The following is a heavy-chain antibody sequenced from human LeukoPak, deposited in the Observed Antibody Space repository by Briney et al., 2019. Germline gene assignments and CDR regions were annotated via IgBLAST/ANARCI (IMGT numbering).Heavy chain of an antibody. Sequence: GGSLRLSCAASGFTISSNYMSWVRQAPGKGLEWVSVIYSGGDTYHADSVKGRFTVSRDSSKNTVYLQMNSLRVEDTAVYYCARGYTVGFDRWGQGTLVTVSS. D-gene: IGHD1-14*01. CDR2: IYSGGDT. J-gene: IGHJ5*02. V-gene: IGHV3-53*01. CDR1: GFTISSNY. CDR3: ARGYTVGFDR.